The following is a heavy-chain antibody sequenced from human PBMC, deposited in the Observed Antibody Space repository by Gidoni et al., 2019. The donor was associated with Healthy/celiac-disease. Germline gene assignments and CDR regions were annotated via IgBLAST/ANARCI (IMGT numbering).Heavy chain of an antibody. CDR3: ARPGGTNNYYYGMDV. D-gene: IGHD3-16*01. Sequence: VQPVQSGAEAKKPGESLKISCKGSGSIFTSYWIGWVRQMPGKGLEWMVIIYPGDSDTRYSPTFQGQVTISADKSISTAYLQWRSMKASDNAMYYCARPGGTNNYYYGMDVWGQGTTVTVSS. J-gene: IGHJ6*02. CDR1: GSIFTSYW. CDR2: IYPGDSDT. V-gene: IGHV5-51*01.